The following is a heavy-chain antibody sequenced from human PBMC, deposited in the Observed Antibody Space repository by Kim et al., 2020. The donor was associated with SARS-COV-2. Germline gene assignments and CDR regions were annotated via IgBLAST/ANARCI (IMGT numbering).Heavy chain of an antibody. J-gene: IGHJ6*02. D-gene: IGHD3-22*01. Sequence: ETLSLTCAVYGGSFSGYYWSWIRQPPGKGLEWIGEINHSGSTNYNPSLKSRVTISVDTSKNQFSLKLSSVTAADTAVYYCARGSKAVFAYYDSSGYSKGEYYYYYYGMDVWGQGTTVTVSS. V-gene: IGHV4-34*01. CDR2: INHSGST. CDR1: GGSFSGYY. CDR3: ARGSKAVFAYYDSSGYSKGEYYYYYYGMDV.